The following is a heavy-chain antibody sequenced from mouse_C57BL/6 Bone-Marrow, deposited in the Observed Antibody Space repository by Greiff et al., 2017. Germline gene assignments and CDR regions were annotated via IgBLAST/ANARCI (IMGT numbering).Heavy chain of an antibody. Sequence: VQLQQSGAELARPGASVKLSCKASGYTFTSYGISWVKQRTGQGLEWIGEIYPRSGNTYYNEKFKGKATLTADKSSSTAYMELRSLTSEDSAVYFSARVAGLLSTVVGYFDYWGQGTTLTVSS. CDR2: IYPRSGNT. V-gene: IGHV1-81*01. D-gene: IGHD1-1*01. CDR3: ARVAGLLSTVVGYFDY. J-gene: IGHJ2*01. CDR1: GYTFTSYG.